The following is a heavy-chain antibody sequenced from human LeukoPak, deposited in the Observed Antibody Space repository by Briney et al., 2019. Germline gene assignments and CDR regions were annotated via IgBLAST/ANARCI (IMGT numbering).Heavy chain of an antibody. V-gene: IGHV3-7*01. D-gene: IGHD2-2*03. J-gene: IGHJ4*02. Sequence: GGSLRLSCAASGFTFSSYWMSWVRQAPGKGLEWVANIKQDGSEKYYVDSVKGRFTISRDNAKNSLYLQMNSLRAEDTAVYYCARDYWIGNRGLFYFSSWGQGTLVTVSS. CDR3: ARDYWIGNRGLFYFSS. CDR1: GFTFSSYW. CDR2: IKQDGSEK.